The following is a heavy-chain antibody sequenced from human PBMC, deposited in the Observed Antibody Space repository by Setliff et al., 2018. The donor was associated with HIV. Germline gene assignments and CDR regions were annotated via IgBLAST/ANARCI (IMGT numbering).Heavy chain of an antibody. CDR3: ARGTVNFDY. V-gene: IGHV4-59*01. CDR1: GGSISGYY. D-gene: IGHD4-4*01. Sequence: PSETLSLTCTVSGGSISGYYWSWIRQPPGKGLEWIGYITYSGSTKYNPSLKSRVIISVDTSKNQFSLKLTSVTAADTAFYYCARGTVNFDYWGQGTLVTVPQ. CDR2: ITYSGST. J-gene: IGHJ4*02.